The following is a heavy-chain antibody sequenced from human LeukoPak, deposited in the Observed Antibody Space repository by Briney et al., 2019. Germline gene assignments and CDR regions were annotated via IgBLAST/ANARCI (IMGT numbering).Heavy chain of an antibody. CDR2: IYHSGST. CDR3: ARALRGAYDY. J-gene: IGHJ4*02. D-gene: IGHD3-10*01. V-gene: IGHV4-38-2*02. Sequence: SETLSLTCTVSGYSISSGYYWGWIRQPPGKGLEWIGSIYHSGSTYYNPSLKSRITISVDTSKNQFSLQLNSVTPEDTAVYYCARALRGAYDYWGQGTLVTVSS. CDR1: GYSISSGYY.